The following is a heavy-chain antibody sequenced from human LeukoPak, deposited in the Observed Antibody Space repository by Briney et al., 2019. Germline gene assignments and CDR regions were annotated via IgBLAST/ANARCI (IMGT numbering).Heavy chain of an antibody. D-gene: IGHD5-12*01. CDR1: GYTFTSYA. J-gene: IGHJ6*02. CDR2: INTNTGNP. CDR3: AREKRGFSAYGPGGSYYGMDV. Sequence: GASVKVSCKASGYTFTSYAMNWVRQAPGQGLEWMGWINTNTGNPTYAQGFTGRFVFSLDTSVSTAYLQISSLKAEDTAVYYCAREKRGFSAYGPGGSYYGMDVWGQGTTVTVSS. V-gene: IGHV7-4-1*02.